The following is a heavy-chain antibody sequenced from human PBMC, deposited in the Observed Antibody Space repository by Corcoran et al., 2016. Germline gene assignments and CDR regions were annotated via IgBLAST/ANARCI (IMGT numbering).Heavy chain of an antibody. D-gene: IGHD3-3*01. CDR2: IYYSGRT. V-gene: IGHV4-39*07. Sequence: QLQLQESGPGLVKPSETLSLTCTVSGGSISSSRSYWGWIRQPPGKGLEWIGSIYYSGRTYYNPSLKSRVTISLDTSKNQFSLKLSSVTAADTAGNYWARGTIFGGVIIPGGGGYYFDYWGQGTLVTVSS. J-gene: IGHJ4*02. CDR3: ARGTIFGGVIIPGGGGYYFDY. CDR1: GGSISSSRSY.